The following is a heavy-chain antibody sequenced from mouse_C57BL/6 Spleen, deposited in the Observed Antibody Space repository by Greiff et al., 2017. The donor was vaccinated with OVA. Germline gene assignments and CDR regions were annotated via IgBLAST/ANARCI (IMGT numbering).Heavy chain of an antibody. Sequence: DVHLVESGGGLVKPGGSLKLSCAASGFTFSDYGMHWVRQAPEKGLEWVAYISSGSSTIYYADTVKGRFTISRDNAKNTLFLQMTSLRSEDTAMYYCATYDGYPFAYWGQGTLVTVSA. CDR1: GFTFSDYG. D-gene: IGHD2-3*01. CDR3: ATYDGYPFAY. J-gene: IGHJ3*01. CDR2: ISSGSSTI. V-gene: IGHV5-17*01.